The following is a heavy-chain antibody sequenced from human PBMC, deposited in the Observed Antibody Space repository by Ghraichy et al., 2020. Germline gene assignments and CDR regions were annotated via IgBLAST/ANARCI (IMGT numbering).Heavy chain of an antibody. D-gene: IGHD6-6*01. Sequence: ASVKVSCKASGYTFTGYYMHWVRQAPGQGLEWMGWINPNSGGTNYAQKFQGRVTMTRDTSISTAYMELSRLRSDDTAVYYCARVGAARTPEWDYWGQGTLVTVSS. CDR1: GYTFTGYY. V-gene: IGHV1-2*02. CDR3: ARVGAARTPEWDY. J-gene: IGHJ4*02. CDR2: INPNSGGT.